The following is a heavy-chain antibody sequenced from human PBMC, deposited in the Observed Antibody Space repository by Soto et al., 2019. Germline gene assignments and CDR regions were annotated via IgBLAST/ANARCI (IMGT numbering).Heavy chain of an antibody. CDR1: GITFSSYS. CDR3: VGDQDVHAPMVHGNY. D-gene: IGHD2-8*01. CDR2: ISSSNT. J-gene: IGHJ4*02. V-gene: IGHV3-48*02. Sequence: EVQLVESGGGLVQPGESLRLSCTASGITFSSYSMNWVRQAPGKGLEWLSYISSSNTAYADYVKGRFTISRDNAKNSVYLQMNSLRDEDTAVYYCVGDQDVHAPMVHGNYWGRGTRVTVSS.